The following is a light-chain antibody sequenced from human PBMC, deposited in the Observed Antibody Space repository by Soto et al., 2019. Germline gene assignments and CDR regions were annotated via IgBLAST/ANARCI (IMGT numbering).Light chain of an antibody. CDR3: QQYNSYCRN. V-gene: IGKV1-5*01. CDR2: DAS. Sequence: GDRVTITCRASQSIGRWLAWYQQKPGKAPKLLIYDASSLESGVPSRFSGSGSGTEFTLTISSLQPDDFETYYCQQYNSYCRNVGQGTEADI. CDR1: QSIGRW. J-gene: IGKJ2*01.